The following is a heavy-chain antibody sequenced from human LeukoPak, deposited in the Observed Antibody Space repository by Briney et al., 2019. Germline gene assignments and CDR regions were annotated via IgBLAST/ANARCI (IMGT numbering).Heavy chain of an antibody. D-gene: IGHD5-18*01. CDR3: ARAPERWYSYGSYTFYYMDV. J-gene: IGHJ6*03. CDR2: INHSGST. V-gene: IGHV4-34*01. CDR1: GGSFSGYY. Sequence: SETLSLTCAVYGGSFSGYYWSWIRQPPGKGLEWIGEINHSGSTNYNPSLKSRVTISVDTSKNQFSLKLSSVTAADTAVYYCARAPERWYSYGSYTFYYMDVWGRGATVTVSS.